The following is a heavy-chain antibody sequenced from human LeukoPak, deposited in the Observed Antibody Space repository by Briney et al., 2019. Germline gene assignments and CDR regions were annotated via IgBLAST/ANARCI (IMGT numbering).Heavy chain of an antibody. CDR1: GGSISSSSYF. J-gene: IGHJ4*02. CDR2: IYYSGST. Sequence: SETLSLTCTVSGGSISSSSYFWGWIRQPPGKGLEWIGSIYYSGSTYYNPSLRSRVTISVDMSKNQFSLKLSSVTAADTAVYYCARVADSSGWSFDYWGQGTLVTVSS. D-gene: IGHD6-19*01. CDR3: ARVADSSGWSFDY. V-gene: IGHV4-39*07.